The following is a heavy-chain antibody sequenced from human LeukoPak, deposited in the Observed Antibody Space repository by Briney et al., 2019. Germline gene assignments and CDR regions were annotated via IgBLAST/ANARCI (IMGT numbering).Heavy chain of an antibody. CDR2: ISASGTST. D-gene: IGHD3-22*01. V-gene: IGHV3-23*01. CDR1: GFTFSSYG. CDR3: AKSSIFYDSSGYYVGEKYYFDY. Sequence: GGSLRLSCAASGFTFSSYGMSWVRQAPRKGLQWVSAISASGTSTYYEDSVKGRFTISRDNSKNTLYLQMNSLRAEDTAVYYCAKSSIFYDSSGYYVGEKYYFDYWGQGTLVTVSS. J-gene: IGHJ4*02.